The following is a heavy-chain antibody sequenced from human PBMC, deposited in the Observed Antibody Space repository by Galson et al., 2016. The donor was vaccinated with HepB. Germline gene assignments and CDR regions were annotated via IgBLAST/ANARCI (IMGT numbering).Heavy chain of an antibody. J-gene: IGHJ6*02. CDR1: GFSFNSYA. CDR3: TRGNRVDYYYYGMDV. Sequence: SLRLSCAASGFSFNSYAVNWVRQAPGKGLEWVAVISYHGVDKYYGDSVKGRFIISRDNSKDTLYLQMNSLRTDDTAVYYCTRGNRVDYYYYGMDVWGRGTTVTVSS. V-gene: IGHV3-30*04. D-gene: IGHD2-15*01. CDR2: ISYHGVDK.